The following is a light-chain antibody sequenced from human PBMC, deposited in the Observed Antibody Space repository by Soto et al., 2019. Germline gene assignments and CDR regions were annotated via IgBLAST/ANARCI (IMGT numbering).Light chain of an antibody. CDR3: QSYDSSLSGYV. Sequence: QSVLTQPPSVSGAPGQRVTISCTGSSSNIGAGYDVHWYQQLPGTAPKLLIYGNSNRPSGAPDRFSGSKSGTSASLAITGLQAEDEADYCCQSYDSSLSGYVFGTGTKVTVL. CDR2: GNS. J-gene: IGLJ1*01. V-gene: IGLV1-40*01. CDR1: SSNIGAGYD.